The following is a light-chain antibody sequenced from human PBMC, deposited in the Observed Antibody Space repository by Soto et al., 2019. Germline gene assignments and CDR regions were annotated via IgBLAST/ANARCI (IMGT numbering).Light chain of an antibody. CDR2: DNN. J-gene: IGLJ2*01. CDR1: SSNIGNNY. CDR3: GTWDSGLSAVV. V-gene: IGLV1-51*01. Sequence: QSVLTQPPSVSAAPGQKVTISCSGSSSNIGNNYVSWYQQLPETAPKLLIYDNNKRPSGIPDRFSGSKSGTSATLGITGLQTGDDADYYCGTWDSGLSAVVFGGGTKLTVL.